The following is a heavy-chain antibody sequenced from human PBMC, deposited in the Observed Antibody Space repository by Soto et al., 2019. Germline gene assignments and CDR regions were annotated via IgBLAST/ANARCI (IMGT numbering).Heavy chain of an antibody. Sequence: QVQLVQSGAEVKKPGSSVKVSCKASGGTFSSYAISWVRQAPGQGLEWMGGIIPIFGTANYAQKFQGRVTITGDESTTPTYMGVSSMRSEDPAMYYWAVSAPGIAVAASRRYFDYWGQGTLVTGSS. D-gene: IGHD6-19*01. CDR2: IIPIFGTA. CDR3: AVSAPGIAVAASRRYFDY. J-gene: IGHJ4*02. CDR1: GGTFSSYA. V-gene: IGHV1-69*01.